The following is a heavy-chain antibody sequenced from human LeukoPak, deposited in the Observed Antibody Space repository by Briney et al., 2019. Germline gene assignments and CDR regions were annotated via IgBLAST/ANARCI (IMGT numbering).Heavy chain of an antibody. D-gene: IGHD1-26*01. CDR1: GGSISSYY. Sequence: SETLSLTCTVSGGSISSYYWSWIRQPPGKGLEWIGYIYYSGNTNYNPSLKSRVTISVDTSKNQFSLKLSSVTAADTAVYYCARVEVDRDSGSYTFDYWGQGTLVTVSS. V-gene: IGHV4-59*01. J-gene: IGHJ4*02. CDR2: IYYSGNT. CDR3: ARVEVDRDSGSYTFDY.